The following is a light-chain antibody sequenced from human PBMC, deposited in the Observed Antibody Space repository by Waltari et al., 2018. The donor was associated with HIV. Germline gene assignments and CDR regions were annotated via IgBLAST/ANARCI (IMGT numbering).Light chain of an antibody. Sequence: QAVVTQEPSLTVSPGGTVPPTCGSSSGPVPSGQRPYWFQQRSGQAPRTLIYDTFNKHSWTPARFSGSLLGGKAALTLSGAQPEDEAEYFCLLSFAGARPVVFGGGTNLTVL. CDR3: LLSFAGARPVV. CDR1: SGPVPSGQR. CDR2: DTF. J-gene: IGLJ2*01. V-gene: IGLV7-46*01.